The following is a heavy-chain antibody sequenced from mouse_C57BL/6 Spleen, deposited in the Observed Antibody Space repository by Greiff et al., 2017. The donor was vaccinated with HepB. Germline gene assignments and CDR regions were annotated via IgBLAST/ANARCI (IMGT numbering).Heavy chain of an antibody. CDR1: GYTFTSYW. CDR3: ANPSEGNDAMDY. Sequence: VQLQQSGAELVKPGASVKMSCKASGYTFTSYWITWVKQRPGQGLEWIGDIYPGSGSTNYNEKFKSKATLTVDTSSSTAYMQLSSLTSEDSAVYYWANPSEGNDAMDYWGQGTSVTVSS. J-gene: IGHJ4*01. D-gene: IGHD2-10*02. V-gene: IGHV1-55*01. CDR2: IYPGSGST.